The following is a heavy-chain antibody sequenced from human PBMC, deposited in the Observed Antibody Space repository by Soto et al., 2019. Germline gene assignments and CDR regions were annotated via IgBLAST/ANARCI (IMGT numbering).Heavy chain of an antibody. V-gene: IGHV4-61*01. D-gene: IGHD3-3*01. J-gene: IGHJ5*02. Sequence: SDTLSLTCTVSGGSVSSGSYYWSWIRQPPGKGLEWIGYIYYSGSTNYNPSLKSRVTISVDTSKNQFSLKLSSVTAADTAVYYCARIRITIFGVVNNWFDPWGQGTLVTVSS. CDR1: GGSVSSGSYY. CDR3: ARIRITIFGVVNNWFDP. CDR2: IYYSGST.